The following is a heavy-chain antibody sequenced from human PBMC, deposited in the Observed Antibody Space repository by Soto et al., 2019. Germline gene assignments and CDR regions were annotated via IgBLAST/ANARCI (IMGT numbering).Heavy chain of an antibody. J-gene: IGHJ4*02. CDR1: GGSFSGHY. V-gene: IGHV4-34*01. Sequence: QVQLQQWGAGLLKPSETLSLTCAVYGGSFSGHYWSWIRQPPGKGLEWIGEINQGGTTNYNPSLKSRVTISVDTSKHQFSLELSSVTAADTAVYYCARGVPGYSSSWYAYWGQGTLVTVSS. D-gene: IGHD6-13*01. CDR3: ARGVPGYSSSWYAY. CDR2: INQGGTT.